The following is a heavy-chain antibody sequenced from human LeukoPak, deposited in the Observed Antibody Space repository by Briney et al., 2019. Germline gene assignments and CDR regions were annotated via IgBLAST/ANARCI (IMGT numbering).Heavy chain of an antibody. J-gene: IGHJ6*03. CDR3: ARGNSIKIFGVARSYYMDV. CDR1: GGTFSGYA. D-gene: IGHD3-3*01. CDR2: IIPIFGTA. Sequence: AAVNVSFKTSGGTFSGYALSWVRQAPGEGVGWMGEIIPIFGTANYTQKFQGRVKINTVESTSTAYMELSSMRSEDTAVYYCARGNSIKIFGVARSYYMDVWGKGTPVTVSS. V-gene: IGHV1-69*05.